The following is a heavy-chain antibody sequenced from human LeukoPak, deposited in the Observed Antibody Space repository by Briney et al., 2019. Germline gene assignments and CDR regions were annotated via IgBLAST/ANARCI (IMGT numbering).Heavy chain of an antibody. CDR3: AIHQRPTLRYFDWLLYGAFDI. CDR2: ISSSSSYI. CDR1: GFTFSSYS. J-gene: IGHJ3*02. Sequence: PGGSLRLSCAASGFTFSSYSMNWVRQAPGKGLEWVSSISSSSSYIYYADSVKGRFTISRDNAKNSLYLQMNSLRAEDTAVYYCAIHQRPTLRYFDWLLYGAFDIWGQGTMVTVSS. D-gene: IGHD3-9*01. V-gene: IGHV3-21*01.